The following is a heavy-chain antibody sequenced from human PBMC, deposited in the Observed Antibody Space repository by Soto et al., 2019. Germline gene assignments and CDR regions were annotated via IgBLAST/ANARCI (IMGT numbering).Heavy chain of an antibody. CDR3: GRHIFGSAVVVAY. CDR2: IYYSGTT. D-gene: IGHD2-15*01. Sequence: SETLSLTCTVSGGSISSSSYYWGWIRQPPGKGLEWIGSIYYSGTTHYKPSLKSRVSISVDTSNNQFSLKLSSVTAADTAVYYCGRHIFGSAVVVAYWGQGTLVTVS. J-gene: IGHJ4*02. V-gene: IGHV4-39*01. CDR1: GGSISSSSYY.